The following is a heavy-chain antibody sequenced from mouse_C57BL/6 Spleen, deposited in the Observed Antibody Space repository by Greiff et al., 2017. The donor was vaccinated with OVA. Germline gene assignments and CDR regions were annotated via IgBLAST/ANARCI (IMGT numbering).Heavy chain of an antibody. Sequence: QVQLKESGAELVKPGASVKISCKASGYAFSSYWMNWVKQRPGKGLEWIGQIYPGDGDTNYNGKFKGKATLPADTSSSTAYMQHSSLTSEDSAVYFCARWEGSPYFDYWGQGTTLTVSS. CDR2: IYPGDGDT. V-gene: IGHV1-80*01. D-gene: IGHD4-1*01. J-gene: IGHJ2*01. CDR1: GYAFSSYW. CDR3: ARWEGSPYFDY.